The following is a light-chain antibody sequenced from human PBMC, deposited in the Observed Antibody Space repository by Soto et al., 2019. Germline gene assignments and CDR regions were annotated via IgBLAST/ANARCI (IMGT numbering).Light chain of an antibody. CDR1: SSDVGGYKY. V-gene: IGLV2-14*01. Sequence: LTQPASVSGSPGQSITITCTGSSSDVGGYKYVSWYQHHPGKVPKLIIFEVSNRPSGVSNRFSGSKSGNTASLTISGLQAEDEADYYCVSYTSSITVFGGGTKVTVL. CDR3: VSYTSSITV. CDR2: EVS. J-gene: IGLJ2*01.